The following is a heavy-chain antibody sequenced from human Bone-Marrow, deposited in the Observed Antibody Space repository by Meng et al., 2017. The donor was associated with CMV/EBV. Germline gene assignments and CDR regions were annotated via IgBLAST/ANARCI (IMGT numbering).Heavy chain of an antibody. CDR2: INPNSGGT. Sequence: ASVKVSCKASGYTFTVYYMHWVRQAPGQGLEWMGWINPNSGGTNYAQKFQGRVTITTDESTSTAYMELSSLRSEDTAVYYCAREEDVWGQGTTVTGSS. V-gene: IGHV1-2*02. CDR3: AREEDV. CDR1: GYTFTVYY. J-gene: IGHJ6*02.